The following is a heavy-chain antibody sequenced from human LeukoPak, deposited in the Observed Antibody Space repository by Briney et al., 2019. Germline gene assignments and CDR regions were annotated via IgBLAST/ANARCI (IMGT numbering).Heavy chain of an antibody. CDR1: GFTFSSYA. Sequence: GGSLRLSCAASGFTFSSYAMSWVRQAPGKGLEWASAISGSGGSTYYADSVKGRFTISRDNSKNTLFLQMNSLRAEDTAVYYCARISAYDDYWGQGTLVTVSS. J-gene: IGHJ4*02. D-gene: IGHD5-12*01. V-gene: IGHV3-23*01. CDR3: ARISAYDDY. CDR2: ISGSGGST.